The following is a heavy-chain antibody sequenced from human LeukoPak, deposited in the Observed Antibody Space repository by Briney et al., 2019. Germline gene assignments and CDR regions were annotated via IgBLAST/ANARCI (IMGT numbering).Heavy chain of an antibody. CDR2: IYSGGST. Sequence: GGSLRLSCAASGFPLSSYRMSWVRQAPGKGLEWVSVIYSGGSTYYADSVKGRFTISRDNSKNTLYLQMNSLRAEDTAVYYCARAFSSSWSPYYFDYWGQGTLVTVSS. CDR1: GFPLSSYR. CDR3: ARAFSSSWSPYYFDY. D-gene: IGHD6-13*01. V-gene: IGHV3-53*01. J-gene: IGHJ4*02.